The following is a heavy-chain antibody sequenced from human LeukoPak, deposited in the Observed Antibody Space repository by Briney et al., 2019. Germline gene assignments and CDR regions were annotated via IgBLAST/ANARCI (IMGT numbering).Heavy chain of an antibody. Sequence: PGGSLRLSCAASGITFSASGMHWVRQAPGKGLEWLTFIQYDESSKYYADSVKGRLTVSRDNFRNTVYLQMNSLRAEDTAVYHCAREGGTVVISTLDYWGLGTPVTVSS. D-gene: IGHD3-22*01. CDR2: IQYDESSK. V-gene: IGHV3-30*02. CDR1: GITFSASG. CDR3: AREGGTVVISTLDY. J-gene: IGHJ4*02.